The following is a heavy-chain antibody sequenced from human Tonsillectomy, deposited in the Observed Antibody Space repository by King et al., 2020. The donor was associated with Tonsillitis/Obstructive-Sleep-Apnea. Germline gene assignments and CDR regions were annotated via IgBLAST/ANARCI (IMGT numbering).Heavy chain of an antibody. CDR2: IKTNTGNP. J-gene: IGHJ4*02. Sequence: QLVQSGSELKKPGASVKVSCKASGYTFTNYAMNWVRQAPGQGLEWMGWIKTNTGNPTFAQGFTGRFVFSLDTSVSTAYLQISSLKAEDTAVYYCAPPLYGSGSHYNAYYWGPGTLVTVSS. CDR3: APPLYGSGSHYNAYY. V-gene: IGHV7-4-1*02. CDR1: GYTFTNYA. D-gene: IGHD3-10*01.